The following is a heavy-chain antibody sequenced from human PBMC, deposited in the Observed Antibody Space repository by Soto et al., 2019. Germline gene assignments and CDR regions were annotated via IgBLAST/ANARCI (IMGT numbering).Heavy chain of an antibody. CDR2: IRSKANSYAT. Sequence: SGGSLRLSCAASGFTFSGSAMHWVRQASGKGLEWVGRIRSKANSYATAYAASVKGRFTISRDDSKNTAYLQMNSLKTEDTAVYYCTRRSSSWSFNDAFDIWGQGTMVTVSS. CDR3: TRRSSSWSFNDAFDI. V-gene: IGHV3-73*01. J-gene: IGHJ3*02. CDR1: GFTFSGSA. D-gene: IGHD6-13*01.